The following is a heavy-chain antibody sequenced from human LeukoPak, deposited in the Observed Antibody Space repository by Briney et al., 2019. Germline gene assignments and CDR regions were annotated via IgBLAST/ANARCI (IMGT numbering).Heavy chain of an antibody. J-gene: IGHJ6*02. V-gene: IGHV5-51*01. CDR1: GYSFTTYW. CDR2: IYPGDSET. D-gene: IGHD6-13*01. CDR3: ARRSSAGSMDV. Sequence: GESLKISCQGSGYSFTTYWIGWVRQMPGEGLGWVWIIYPGDSETRYSPSFQCQGTISADKSISTAYLQWSSLNASDTAMYYCARRSSAGSMDVWGQGTTVTVSS.